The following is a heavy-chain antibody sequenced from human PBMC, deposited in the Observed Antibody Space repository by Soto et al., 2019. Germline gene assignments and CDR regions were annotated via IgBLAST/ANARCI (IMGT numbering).Heavy chain of an antibody. D-gene: IGHD6-19*01. CDR2: ISYDGSNK. CDR3: ASARQSGIAVAPVDY. J-gene: IGHJ4*02. V-gene: IGHV3-30-3*01. CDR1: GFTFSSYA. Sequence: SLRLSCAASGFTFSSYAMHWVRQAPGKGLEWVAVISYDGSNKYYADSVKGRFTISRDNSKNTLYLQMNSLRAEDTAVYYCASARQSGIAVAPVDYWGQGTLVTVSS.